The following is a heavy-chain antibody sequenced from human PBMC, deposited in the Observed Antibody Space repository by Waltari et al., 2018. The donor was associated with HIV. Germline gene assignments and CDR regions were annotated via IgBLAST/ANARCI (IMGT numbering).Heavy chain of an antibody. CDR3: AKELRSGYSYYYYGMDV. J-gene: IGHJ6*02. Sequence: QGQLVESGGGVVQPGGSLRLSCAASGFSFSISGMHWVRQAPGKGIGWVTFIRYDGKTKYYADSVKGRFTISRDNSKNTLYLQMSSLRAEDTAVYYCAKELRSGYSYYYYGMDVWGQGTTVTVSS. D-gene: IGHD2-15*01. V-gene: IGHV3-30*02. CDR1: GFSFSISG. CDR2: IRYDGKTK.